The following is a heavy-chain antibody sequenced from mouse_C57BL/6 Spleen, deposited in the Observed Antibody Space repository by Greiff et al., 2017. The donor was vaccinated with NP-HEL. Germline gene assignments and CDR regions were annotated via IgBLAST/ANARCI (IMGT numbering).Heavy chain of an antibody. CDR3: ARGITTVVATPLYAMDY. D-gene: IGHD1-1*01. V-gene: IGHV1-52*01. J-gene: IGHJ4*01. Sequence: VQLQQPGAELVRPGSSVKLSCKASGYTFTSYWMHWVKQRPIQGLEWIGNIDPSDSETHYNQKFKDKATLTVDKSSSTAYMQLSSLTSEDSAVYYCARGITTVVATPLYAMDYWGQGTAVTVSS. CDR1: GYTFTSYW. CDR2: IDPSDSET.